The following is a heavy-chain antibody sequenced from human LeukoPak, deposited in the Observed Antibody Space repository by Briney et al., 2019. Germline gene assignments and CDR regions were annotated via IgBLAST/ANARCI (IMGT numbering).Heavy chain of an antibody. Sequence: GASVKVSCKSSGYTFTGYYMHWVRQAPGQGLEWMGWINPNSGGTNYAQKSQGRVTMTRDTSISTAYMELSRLRSDDTAVYYCARDLDPNSSSWYGEGFGFDYWGQGTLVTVSS. CDR3: ARDLDPNSSSWYGEGFGFDY. D-gene: IGHD6-13*01. J-gene: IGHJ4*02. V-gene: IGHV1-2*02. CDR2: INPNSGGT. CDR1: GYTFTGYY.